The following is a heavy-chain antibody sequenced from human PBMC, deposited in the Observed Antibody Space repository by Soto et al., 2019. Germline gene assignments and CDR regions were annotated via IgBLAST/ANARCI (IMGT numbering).Heavy chain of an antibody. CDR1: GVSVSSDNW. D-gene: IGHD6-19*01. V-gene: IGHV4-4*02. CDR3: TKNGWYSTDV. CDR2: IFHGQRT. J-gene: IGHJ3*01. Sequence: MQLQESGPGLVKPSGTLSLVCTVSGVSVSSDNWWSWVCQTPGKGLEWIGEIFHGQRTNYNPSLKSRVTISVDKSKNQFSLTLTSVTAADTAVYYCTKNGWYSTDVWGQGTMVTVSA.